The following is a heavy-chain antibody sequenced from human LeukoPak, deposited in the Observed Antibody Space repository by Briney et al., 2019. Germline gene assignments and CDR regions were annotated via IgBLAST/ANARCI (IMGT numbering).Heavy chain of an antibody. J-gene: IGHJ1*01. V-gene: IGHV4-39*01. Sequence: SETLSLTCAVSGDYISSSSYYWGWIRQSPGTGLEWIGDIYHSGRTYYNPSLKSRVAISIDTSKNQFSLRLRSLTAADTAVFYCARRRYYDSTGYFEWGRGTLVTVSS. CDR2: IYHSGRT. CDR3: ARRRYYDSTGYFE. D-gene: IGHD3-22*01. CDR1: GDYISSSSYY.